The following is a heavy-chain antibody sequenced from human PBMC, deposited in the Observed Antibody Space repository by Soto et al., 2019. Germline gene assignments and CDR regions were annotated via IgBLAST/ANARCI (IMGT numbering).Heavy chain of an antibody. CDR2: IYHSGST. CDR1: GGSISSSNW. J-gene: IGHJ6*02. D-gene: IGHD3-10*02. V-gene: IGHV4-4*02. CDR3: ASVRGGYYYAMDV. Sequence: QVQLQESGPGLVKPSGTLSLTCAVSGGSISSSNWWSWVRQPPGKGLEWIGEIYHSGSTNYNPSLKGRVTISVDKSKNQFSLKLSSVTAADTAVYFCASVRGGYYYAMDVWGQGTTVTVSS.